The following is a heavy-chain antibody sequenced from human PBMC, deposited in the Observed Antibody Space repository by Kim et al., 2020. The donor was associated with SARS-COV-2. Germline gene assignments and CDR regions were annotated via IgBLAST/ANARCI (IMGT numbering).Heavy chain of an antibody. CDR3: ARELERHFDY. J-gene: IGHJ4*02. V-gene: IGHV1-46*01. D-gene: IGHD3-3*01. Sequence: STNYAKKYQGRVTMTRDTSTSTVYMELSSLRSEDTAVYYCARELERHFDYWGQGTLVTVSS. CDR2: ST.